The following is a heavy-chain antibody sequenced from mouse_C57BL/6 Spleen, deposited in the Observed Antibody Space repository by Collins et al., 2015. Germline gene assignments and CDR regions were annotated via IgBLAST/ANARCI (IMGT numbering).Heavy chain of an antibody. D-gene: IGHD2-4*01. J-gene: IGHJ4*01. CDR2: ISYDGSN. CDR1: DYSITSDYY. Sequence: DVHLQESGPGLVKSSQSLSLTCSVTDYSITSDYYWNWIRQFPGNKLEWMGYISYDGSNNYNPSLKNRISITRDTSKNQFFLKLNSVITEDTAAYYCARGMITTAMDYWGQGTSVTVSS. V-gene: IGHV3-6*02. CDR3: ARGMITTAMDY.